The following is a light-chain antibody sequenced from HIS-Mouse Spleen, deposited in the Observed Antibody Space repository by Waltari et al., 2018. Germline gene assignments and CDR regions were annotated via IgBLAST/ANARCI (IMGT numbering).Light chain of an antibody. V-gene: IGLV6-57*02. J-gene: IGLJ2*01. CDR2: EDN. Sequence: NFMLTQPHSVSESPGKPVTISCTCSSGSIASNYVPWYQQRPGSAPTTVIYEDNQRPSGVPDRFSGSIDSSSNSASLTISGLKTEDEADYYCQSYDSSNVVFGGGTKLTVL. CDR1: SGSIASNY. CDR3: QSYDSSNVV.